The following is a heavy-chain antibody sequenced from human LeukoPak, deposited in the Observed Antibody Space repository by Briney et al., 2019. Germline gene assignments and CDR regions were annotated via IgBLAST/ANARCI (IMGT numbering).Heavy chain of an antibody. V-gene: IGHV1-69*01. J-gene: IGHJ5*02. CDR1: GGTFSSYA. D-gene: IGHD3-3*01. Sequence: ASVKVSCKASGGTFSSYAISWVRQAPGRGLEWMGGIIPIFGTANYAQKFQGRVTITADESMSTAYMELRSLRSDDTAVYYCARDRKPTTWYYDFWSGYPTLNWFDPWGQGTLVTVSS. CDR2: IIPIFGTA. CDR3: ARDRKPTTWYYDFWSGYPTLNWFDP.